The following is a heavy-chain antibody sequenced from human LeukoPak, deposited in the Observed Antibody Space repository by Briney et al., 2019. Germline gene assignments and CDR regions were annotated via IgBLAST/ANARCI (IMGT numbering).Heavy chain of an antibody. CDR3: ARTYCSSTSCPAAFDY. V-gene: IGHV1-2*02. Sequence: ASVKVSRKASGYTFTDYYMHWVRQAPGQGLQWMGWINPNSGGTNYAQKFQGRVTMTRDTSISTAYMELSRLRSDDTAVYYCARTYCSSTSCPAAFDYWGQGTLVTVSS. CDR1: GYTFTDYY. D-gene: IGHD2-2*01. CDR2: INPNSGGT. J-gene: IGHJ4*02.